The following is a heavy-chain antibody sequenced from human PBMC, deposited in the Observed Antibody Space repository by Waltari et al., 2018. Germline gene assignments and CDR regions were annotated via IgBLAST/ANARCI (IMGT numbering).Heavy chain of an antibody. V-gene: IGHV4-34*01. Sequence: QVQLQQWGAGLLKPSETLSLTCAVYGGSFSGYYWSWIRQPPGKGLEWIGEINHSGTTNDNPSLKSRVTISGDTSKNQFSLMLSSVTAADTAVYYCARRACCGSSSTFGYWGQGTLVTVSS. CDR3: ARRACCGSSSTFGY. CDR2: INHSGTT. D-gene: IGHD6-6*01. CDR1: GGSFSGYY. J-gene: IGHJ4*02.